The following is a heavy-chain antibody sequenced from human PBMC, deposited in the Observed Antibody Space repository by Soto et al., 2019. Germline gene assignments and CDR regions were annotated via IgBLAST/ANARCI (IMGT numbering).Heavy chain of an antibody. CDR3: ARHYSGNLNDAFDI. D-gene: IGHD4-4*01. J-gene: IGHJ3*02. Sequence: GQPRTDSCRGCGYSFTSYWISWVRQMPGKGLEWMGRIDPSDSYTNYSPSFQGHVTISADKSISTAYLQWSSLKASDTAMYYYARHYSGNLNDAFDIWGKGTMVTVSS. V-gene: IGHV5-10-1*01. CDR1: GYSFTSYW. CDR2: IDPSDSYT.